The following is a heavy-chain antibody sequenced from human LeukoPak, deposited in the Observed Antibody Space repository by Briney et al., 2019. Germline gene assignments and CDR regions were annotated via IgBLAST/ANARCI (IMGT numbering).Heavy chain of an antibody. D-gene: IGHD6-13*01. CDR2: IKQDGSEK. J-gene: IGHJ6*03. V-gene: IGHV3-7*01. CDR1: GFTFSSYG. Sequence: GGSLRLSCAASGFTFSSYGMSWVRQAPGKGLEWVANIKQDGSEKYYVDSVKGRFTISRDNAKNSLYLQMNSLRAEDTAVYYCARVAAAGIYYYYYMDVWGKGTTVTVSS. CDR3: ARVAAAGIYYYYYMDV.